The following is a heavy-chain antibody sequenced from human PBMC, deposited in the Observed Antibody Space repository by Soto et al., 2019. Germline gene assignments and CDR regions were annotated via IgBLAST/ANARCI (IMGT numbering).Heavy chain of an antibody. CDR2: IIPIFGTA. Sequence: GAAVTVSCTASVGTFISYAISWVRQAPGQGLEWMGGIIPIFGTANYAQKFQGRVTITADESTSTAYMELSSLRSEDTAVYYCARDASNYGGYYYYGMDVWGQGTTVTVSS. J-gene: IGHJ6*02. D-gene: IGHD4-4*01. CDR1: VGTFISYA. CDR3: ARDASNYGGYYYYGMDV. V-gene: IGHV1-69*01.